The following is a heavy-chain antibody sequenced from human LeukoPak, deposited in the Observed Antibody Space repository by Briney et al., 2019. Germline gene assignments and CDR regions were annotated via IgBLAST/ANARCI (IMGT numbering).Heavy chain of an antibody. CDR2: IYIDGTT. Sequence: GGSLRLSCAASGFIVSHNYMTWVRQAPGEGLEWISVIYIDGTTYYADSVKGRFTISRDQANNTLYLQMNTLRDEDTAVYYCARGPRYSFYWGQGTLVSVSS. J-gene: IGHJ4*02. CDR1: GFIVSHNY. D-gene: IGHD6-13*01. V-gene: IGHV3-53*01. CDR3: ARGPRYSFY.